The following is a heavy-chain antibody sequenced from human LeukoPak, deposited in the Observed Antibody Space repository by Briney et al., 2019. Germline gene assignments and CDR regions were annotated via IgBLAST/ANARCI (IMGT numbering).Heavy chain of an antibody. CDR2: IYPGDSDT. V-gene: IGHV5-51*01. D-gene: IGHD1/OR15-1a*01. Sequence: PGESLKISCKGSGYSFTSYWIGWVRQMPGKGLEWMGIIYPGDSDTRYSPSFQGQVTISADKSISTAYLQWSSLKASDSAIYYCARRNIHRSHLHYYYGMDVWGQGTTVTVSS. CDR3: ARRNIHRSHLHYYYGMDV. J-gene: IGHJ6*02. CDR1: GYSFTSYW.